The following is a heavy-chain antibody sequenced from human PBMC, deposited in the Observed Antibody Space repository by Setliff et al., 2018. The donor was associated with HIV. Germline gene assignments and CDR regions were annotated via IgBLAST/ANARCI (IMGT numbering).Heavy chain of an antibody. CDR1: GFTFNTCA. Sequence: GGSLRLSCAGSGFTFNTCAMNWVRQAPGKGLEWVAVISYDGNIKYYADSVKGRFTISRDTSKNTLYLQMNSLRAEDTAIYYCARHPWERLWYFDYRGQGTLVTVSS. V-gene: IGHV3-30*04. CDR2: ISYDGNIK. D-gene: IGHD1-1*01. J-gene: IGHJ4*02. CDR3: ARHPWERLWYFDY.